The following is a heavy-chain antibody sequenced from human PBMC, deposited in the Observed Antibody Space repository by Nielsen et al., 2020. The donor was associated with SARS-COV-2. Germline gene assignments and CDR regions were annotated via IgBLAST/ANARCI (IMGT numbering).Heavy chain of an antibody. CDR2: ISSGSSFT. D-gene: IGHD2-15*01. J-gene: IGHJ5*02. Sequence: GESLKISCVVSGFTFSDFTMHWVRQAPGKGLEWVSSISSGSSFTYYAGSLKGRFTISRDNDKNSLYLQMNSLRAEDTALCHCARDKWGYCSGGSCYTNWFDPWGQGNLVTVSS. CDR1: GFTFSDFT. CDR3: ARDKWGYCSGGSCYTNWFDP. V-gene: IGHV3-21*04.